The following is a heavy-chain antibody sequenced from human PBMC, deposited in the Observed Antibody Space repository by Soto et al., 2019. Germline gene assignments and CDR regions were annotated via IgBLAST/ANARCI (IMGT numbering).Heavy chain of an antibody. CDR2: ISSSSSYI. V-gene: IGHV3-21*01. Sequence: LRLSCAASGFTFSSYSMNWVRQAPGKGLEWVSPISSSSSYIYYADSVKGRFTISRDNAKNSLYLQMNSLRAEDTAVYYCARDQLADYYDSSGTTGFQHWGQGTLVTVSS. CDR3: ARDQLADYYDSSGTTGFQH. D-gene: IGHD3-22*01. CDR1: GFTFSSYS. J-gene: IGHJ1*01.